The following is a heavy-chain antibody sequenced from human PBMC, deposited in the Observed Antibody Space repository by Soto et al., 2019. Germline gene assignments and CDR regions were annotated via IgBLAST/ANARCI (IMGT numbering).Heavy chain of an antibody. CDR2: IYPSDSDT. V-gene: IGHV5-51*01. D-gene: IGHD2-15*01. Sequence: EVQLVQSGAEVKKAGESLKISCKGSGYTFITNWIGWVRQMPGRCLEWMGMIYPSDSDTRYSPSFQGQVTISADKSISTAYLQWTSLQASDTAIYYCARHHGLGYGGKWENDAFDIWGQGTLVTVSS. CDR1: GYTFITNW. CDR3: ARHHGLGYGGKWENDAFDI. J-gene: IGHJ3*02.